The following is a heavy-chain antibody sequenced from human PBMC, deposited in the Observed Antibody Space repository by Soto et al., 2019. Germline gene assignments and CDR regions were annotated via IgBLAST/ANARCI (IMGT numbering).Heavy chain of an antibody. CDR2: ISSSSSYI. Sequence: GGSLRLSCAASGFTFTSYSMNWVRQAPGKGLEWVSSISSSSSYIYYADSVKGRFTISRDNAMQSLYLQVNSLRAEDTAVYYCARDAARYCSSTSCPFDYWGQGILVTVSS. CDR1: GFTFTSYS. CDR3: ARDAARYCSSTSCPFDY. D-gene: IGHD2-2*01. J-gene: IGHJ4*02. V-gene: IGHV3-21*01.